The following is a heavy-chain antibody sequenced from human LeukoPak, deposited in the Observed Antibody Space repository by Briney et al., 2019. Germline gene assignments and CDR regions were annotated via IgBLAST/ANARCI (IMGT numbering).Heavy chain of an antibody. D-gene: IGHD3-10*01. J-gene: IGHJ6*02. CDR1: GGSFSTYF. CDR2: IYYSGST. V-gene: IGHV4-59*08. Sequence: SETLSLTCAVFGGSFSTYFVHWIRQPPGKGLEWIGYIYYSGSTNYNPSLKSRVTISVDTSKNQFSLKLSSVTAADTAVYYCARLRVKELLWFGEFPPPYYYYGMDVWGQGTTVTVSS. CDR3: ARLRVKELLWFGEFPPPYYYYGMDV.